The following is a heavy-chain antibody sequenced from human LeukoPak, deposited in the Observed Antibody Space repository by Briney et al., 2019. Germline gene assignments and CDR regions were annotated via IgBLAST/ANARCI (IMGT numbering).Heavy chain of an antibody. CDR2: IYSGGST. CDR3: ARGLGYCTSTTCLLPFDY. V-gene: IGHV3-53*01. CDR1: GFTFSTYN. J-gene: IGHJ4*02. D-gene: IGHD2-2*01. Sequence: PGGSLRPSCAASGFTFSTYNMNWVRQAPGKGLECVSVIYSGGSTYYADSVKGRFTVSRDNSKNTLYLQMNSLRAEDTAMYYCARGLGYCTSTTCLLPFDYWGQGTLVTVSS.